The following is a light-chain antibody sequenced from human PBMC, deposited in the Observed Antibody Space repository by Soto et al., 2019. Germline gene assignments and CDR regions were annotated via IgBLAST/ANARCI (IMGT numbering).Light chain of an antibody. CDR2: RND. J-gene: IGLJ1*01. CDR3: AAWDDSLSGSYV. Sequence: HSVLTQPPSASGTPGQRVTVSCSGSSSNIGNNYVFWYQHLPGTAPKLLIYRNDQRPSGVSDRFSGSKSGTSASLAISGLRSEDEADYYCAAWDDSLSGSYVFGTGTKVTVL. CDR1: SSNIGNNY. V-gene: IGLV1-47*01.